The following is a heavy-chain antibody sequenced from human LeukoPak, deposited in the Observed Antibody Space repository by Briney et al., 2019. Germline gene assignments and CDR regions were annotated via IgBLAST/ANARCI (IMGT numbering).Heavy chain of an antibody. CDR1: GFTFSSYA. V-gene: IGHV3-23*01. Sequence: GGSLRLSCAASGFTFSSYAMSWVRQAPGKGLEWVSAISGSGGSTYYADSVKGRFTISRDNSKNTLYLQMNSLRAEDTAVYYCAKTTGTYYYDSSGYVVNCWGQGTLVTVSS. D-gene: IGHD3-22*01. J-gene: IGHJ4*02. CDR3: AKTTGTYYYDSSGYVVNC. CDR2: ISGSGGST.